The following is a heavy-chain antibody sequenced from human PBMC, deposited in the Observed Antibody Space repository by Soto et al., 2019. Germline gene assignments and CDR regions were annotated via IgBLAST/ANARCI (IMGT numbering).Heavy chain of an antibody. V-gene: IGHV3-7*01. J-gene: IGHJ6*02. CDR3: ARDVIAVDRYYYYYYGMDV. D-gene: IGHD6-19*01. CDR1: GFTFSSYW. CDR2: IKQDGSEK. Sequence: QPGGSLRLSCAASGFTFSSYWMSWVRQAPGKGLEWVANIKQDGSEKYYVDSVKGRFTISRDNAKNSLYLQMNSLRAEDTAVYYCARDVIAVDRYYYYYYGMDVWGQGTTVTVSS.